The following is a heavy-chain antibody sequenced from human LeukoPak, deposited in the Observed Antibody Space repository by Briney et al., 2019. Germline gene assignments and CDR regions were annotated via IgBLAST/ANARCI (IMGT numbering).Heavy chain of an antibody. Sequence: GGPLRLSCAASGFTFNSYGMHWVRQAPGKGLEWVAFIQFDGSNEYFGDSVKGRFTIPRDNFKNTLYLQMNSLRAEDTAVYYCARDRGGYSYGELDYWGQGTLVTVSS. CDR1: GFTFNSYG. V-gene: IGHV3-30*02. CDR2: IQFDGSNE. CDR3: ARDRGGYSYGELDY. D-gene: IGHD5-18*01. J-gene: IGHJ4*02.